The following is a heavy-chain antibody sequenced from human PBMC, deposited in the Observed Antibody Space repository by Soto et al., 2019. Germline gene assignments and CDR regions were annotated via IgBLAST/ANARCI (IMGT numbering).Heavy chain of an antibody. J-gene: IGHJ5*02. CDR3: ARGGENWFDP. V-gene: IGHV4-59*01. CDR2: IFSSGTT. CDR1: GGSITSYH. Sequence: RSLTCTVSGGSITSYHWSWIRQPPGKGLEWIGYIFSSGTTNYNPSLKSRLTISVDTSKNQFSLKLTSVTAADTAVYYCARGGENWFDPWGQGTLVTVSS.